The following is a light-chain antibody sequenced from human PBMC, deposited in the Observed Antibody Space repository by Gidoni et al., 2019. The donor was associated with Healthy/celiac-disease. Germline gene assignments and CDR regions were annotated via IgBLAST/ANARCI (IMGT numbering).Light chain of an antibody. Sequence: ERVMTQSPATLSVSPGERATLSCSASQSVSSNLAWYQQKPGQAPRLLIYGASTRATGIPARFSGSGSGTEFTLTISSLHSEDFAVYSCQQYNNWPTIFTFGPGTKVDIK. CDR2: GAS. V-gene: IGKV3-15*01. J-gene: IGKJ3*01. CDR1: QSVSSN. CDR3: QQYNNWPTIFT.